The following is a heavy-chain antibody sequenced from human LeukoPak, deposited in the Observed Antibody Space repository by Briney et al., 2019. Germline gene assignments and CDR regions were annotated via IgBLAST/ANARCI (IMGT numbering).Heavy chain of an antibody. CDR2: INTDGSIT. V-gene: IGHV3-74*01. J-gene: IGHJ4*02. CDR1: GFTFSDYW. D-gene: IGHD3-10*01. Sequence: GGSLRLSCAASGFTFSDYWIHWVRQAPGKGLVWVSRINTDGSITNYADSVKGRFSISRDNAKNTLYLQMSSLRAEDTAVYYCARGPGALLHWGQGILVTVSS. CDR3: ARGPGALLH.